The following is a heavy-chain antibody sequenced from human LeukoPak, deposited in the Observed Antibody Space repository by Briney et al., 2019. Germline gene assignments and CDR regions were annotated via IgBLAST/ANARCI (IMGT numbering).Heavy chain of an antibody. CDR2: INHSGST. J-gene: IGHJ5*02. CDR1: GGSFSGYY. D-gene: IGHD6-13*01. CDR3: ARVSAAAGTSWFDP. V-gene: IGHV4-34*01. Sequence: SETLSLTCAVYGGSFSGYYWSWIRPPPGRGLEWIGEINHSGSTNYNPSLKSRVTISVDTSKNQFSLKLSSVTAADTAVYYCARVSAAAGTSWFDPWGQGTLVTVSS.